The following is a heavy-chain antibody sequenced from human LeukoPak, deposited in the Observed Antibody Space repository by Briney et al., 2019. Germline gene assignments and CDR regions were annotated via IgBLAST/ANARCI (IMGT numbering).Heavy chain of an antibody. CDR3: ARDGDYGDLGSFDY. CDR2: IYSGGST. Sequence: QPGGSLRLSCAASGFTVSSNYMSWVRQAPGKGLEWVSVIYSGGSTYYADSVKGRFTISRDNSKNTLYLQMNSLRAEGTAVYYCARDGDYGDLGSFDYWGQGTLVTVSS. CDR1: GFTVSSNY. V-gene: IGHV3-66*02. J-gene: IGHJ4*02. D-gene: IGHD4-17*01.